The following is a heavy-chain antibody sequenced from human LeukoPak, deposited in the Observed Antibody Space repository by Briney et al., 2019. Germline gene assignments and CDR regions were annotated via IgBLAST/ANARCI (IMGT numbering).Heavy chain of an antibody. Sequence: GALVKVSCKVSGYTLTELSMHWVRQAPGKGLEWMGGFDPEDGETIYAQKFQGRVTMTEDTSTDTAYMELSSLRSEDTAVYYCAHFLSSGDYYFDYWGQGTLVTVSS. D-gene: IGHD3-22*01. CDR1: GYTLTELS. V-gene: IGHV1-24*01. J-gene: IGHJ4*02. CDR2: FDPEDGET. CDR3: AHFLSSGDYYFDY.